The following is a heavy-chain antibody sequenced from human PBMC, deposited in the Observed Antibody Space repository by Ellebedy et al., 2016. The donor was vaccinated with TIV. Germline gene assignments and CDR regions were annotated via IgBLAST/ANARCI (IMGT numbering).Heavy chain of an antibody. D-gene: IGHD2-15*01. Sequence: AASVKVSCKVSGYTLTELSMHWVRQAPGKGLEWMGGFDPEDGETIYAQKFQGRVTMTEDTSTDTAYMELSSLRSEDTAVYYCASRGVPLGYCSGDSCLETYYYYGMDVWGQGTTVTVSS. CDR1: GYTLTELS. CDR3: ASRGVPLGYCSGDSCLETYYYYGMDV. J-gene: IGHJ6*02. CDR2: FDPEDGET. V-gene: IGHV1-24*01.